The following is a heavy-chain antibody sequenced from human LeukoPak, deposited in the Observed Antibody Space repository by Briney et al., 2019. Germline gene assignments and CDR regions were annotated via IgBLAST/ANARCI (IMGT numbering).Heavy chain of an antibody. CDR1: GFTFSSYW. CDR2: IKQDGSEK. Sequence: GGSLRLSCAASGFTFSSYWMSWVRQAPGKGLEWVANIKQDGSEKYYVDSVKGRFTISRDNAKNSLYLQMNSLRAEDTAVYYCAGTYYDSSGLSPPGYWGQGTLVTVSS. V-gene: IGHV3-7*01. CDR3: AGTYYDSSGLSPPGY. D-gene: IGHD3-22*01. J-gene: IGHJ4*02.